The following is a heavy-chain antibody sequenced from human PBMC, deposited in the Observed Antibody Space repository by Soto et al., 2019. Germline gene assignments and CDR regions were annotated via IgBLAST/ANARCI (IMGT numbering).Heavy chain of an antibody. CDR1: SLSGSY. V-gene: IGHV4-34*01. CDR3: ASPGYCSDGTCYPDY. CDR2: IHHSGST. D-gene: IGHD2-15*01. J-gene: IGHJ4*02. Sequence: SLSGSYWSWIRQPPGTGLEWIGEIHHSGSTYYNPSLKSRVTLSVDTSKNQFSLKLNSVTAADTAVYYCASPGYCSDGTCYPDYWGQGTLVNVSS.